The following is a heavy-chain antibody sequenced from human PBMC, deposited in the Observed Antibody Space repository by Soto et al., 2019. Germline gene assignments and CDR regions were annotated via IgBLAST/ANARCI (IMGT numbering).Heavy chain of an antibody. D-gene: IGHD3-3*01. Sequence: ELQLVDSGGGLVQRGRSLRLSCTASGFTLGDYAMSWFRQAPGKGLEWVGFIRSKAYGGTTEYAASVKGRFTISRDDSKSIAYLQMNSLKTEDTAVYYCTREIGRGFWSGYEYFDYWGQGTLVTVSS. V-gene: IGHV3-49*03. CDR3: TREIGRGFWSGYEYFDY. J-gene: IGHJ4*02. CDR2: IRSKAYGGTT. CDR1: GFTLGDYA.